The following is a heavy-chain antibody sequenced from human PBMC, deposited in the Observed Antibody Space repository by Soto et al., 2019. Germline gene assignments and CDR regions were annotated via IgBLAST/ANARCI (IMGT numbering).Heavy chain of an antibody. CDR3: ATLLPFHYYGMDV. D-gene: IGHD2-15*01. Sequence: NPSETLSLTCAVSGGSISSSNWWSWVRQPPGKGLEWIGEIYHSGSTNYNPSLKSRVTISVDKSKNQFSLKLSSVTAAVTAVYYCATLLPFHYYGMDVWGQGTTVTVSS. V-gene: IGHV4-4*02. J-gene: IGHJ6*02. CDR2: IYHSGST. CDR1: GGSISSSNW.